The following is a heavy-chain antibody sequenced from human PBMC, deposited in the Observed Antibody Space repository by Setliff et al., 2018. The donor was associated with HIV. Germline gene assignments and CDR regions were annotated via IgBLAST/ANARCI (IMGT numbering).Heavy chain of an antibody. J-gene: IGHJ6*03. CDR1: GGSISSGNYY. CDR2: IYTSGST. D-gene: IGHD3-16*01. CDR3: ARRSPGGGYYMDV. V-gene: IGHV4-61*02. Sequence: LSLTCTVSGGSISSGNYYWSWIRQPAGKGLEWIGRIYTSGSTNYNPSLKSRVTISLDTSKNQFSLNLSSVTAADTAVYYCARRSPGGGYYMDVWGKGTTVTVSS.